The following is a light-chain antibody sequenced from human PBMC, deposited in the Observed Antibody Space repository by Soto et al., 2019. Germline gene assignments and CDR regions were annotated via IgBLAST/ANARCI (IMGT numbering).Light chain of an antibody. J-gene: IGKJ3*01. CDR1: QSVSSSY. CDR2: GAS. Sequence: EIVLTQSPGTLSLSPGERATLGCRASQSVSSSYLAWYQQKPGQTPRLLIYGASSRATGIPDRFSGSGSGTDFTLTISRLEPEDFAVYYCLQYGSSPFTFGPGTKVDIK. CDR3: LQYGSSPFT. V-gene: IGKV3-20*01.